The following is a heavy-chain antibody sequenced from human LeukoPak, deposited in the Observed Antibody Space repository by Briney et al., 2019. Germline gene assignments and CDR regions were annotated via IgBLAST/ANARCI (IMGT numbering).Heavy chain of an antibody. Sequence: ASVKVSCKASGGTFSSYAISWVRQAPGQGLEWMGGIIPILGTANYAQKFQGGVTITADESTSTAYMELSSLRSEDTAVYYCARVGGDYVWGSYFYWGQGTLVTVSS. V-gene: IGHV1-69*13. CDR3: ARVGGDYVWGSYFY. CDR2: IIPILGTA. D-gene: IGHD3-16*01. J-gene: IGHJ4*02. CDR1: GGTFSSYA.